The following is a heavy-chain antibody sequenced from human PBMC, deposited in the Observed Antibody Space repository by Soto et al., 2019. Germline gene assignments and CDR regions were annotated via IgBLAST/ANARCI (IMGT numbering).Heavy chain of an antibody. J-gene: IGHJ4*02. CDR1: GGSISSSSYY. CDR2: IYYSGST. Sequence: SETLSLTCTVSGGSISSSSYYWGWIRQPPGKGLEWIGSIYYSGSTYYNPSLKSRVTISVDTSKNQFSLKLSSVTAADTAVYYCARRSYYDFWSGYPFDYWGQGTLVTVSS. D-gene: IGHD3-3*01. V-gene: IGHV4-39*01. CDR3: ARRSYYDFWSGYPFDY.